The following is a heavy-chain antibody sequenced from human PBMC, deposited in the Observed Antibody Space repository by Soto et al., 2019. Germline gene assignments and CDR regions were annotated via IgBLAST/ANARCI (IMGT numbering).Heavy chain of an antibody. CDR3: ARGPLYSSGWAFDY. V-gene: IGHV4-30-2*01. D-gene: IGHD6-19*01. J-gene: IGHJ4*02. CDR1: GGSISSGGYS. CDR2: IYHSGST. Sequence: PSETLSLTCAVSGGSISSGGYSWSWIRQPPGKGLEWIGYIYHSGSTYYNPSLKSRVTISVDRSKNQFSLKLSSVTAADTAVYYCARGPLYSSGWAFDYWGQGTLVTVS.